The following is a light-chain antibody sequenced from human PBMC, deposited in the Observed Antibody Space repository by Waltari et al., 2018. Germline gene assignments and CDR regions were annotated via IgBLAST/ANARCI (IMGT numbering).Light chain of an antibody. V-gene: IGKV3-15*01. Sequence: EIVMTQSPAALSVSPGERATLPCRASQSVSSNLAWYQQKPGQAPRLLIYDASTRATGIPARFSGSGSGTEFTLTISSLQSEDFAVYYCQQYNNWPYTFGQGTKLEIK. CDR2: DAS. CDR1: QSVSSN. CDR3: QQYNNWPYT. J-gene: IGKJ2*01.